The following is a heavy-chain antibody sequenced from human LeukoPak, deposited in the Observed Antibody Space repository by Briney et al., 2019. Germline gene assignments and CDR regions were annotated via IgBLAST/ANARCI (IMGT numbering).Heavy chain of an antibody. J-gene: IGHJ1*01. D-gene: IGHD3-3*01. CDR1: GGSISSSSYY. CDR2: IYYSGST. V-gene: IGHV4-39*01. Sequence: SETLSLTCTVSGGSISSSSYYWGWLRQPPGTGLEWIGSIYYSGSTYYNPSLKSRVTISVDTSKNQFSLKLSSVTAADTAVYYCARLARLSITIFGVVAGRTYFQHWGQGTLVTVSS. CDR3: ARLARLSITIFGVVAGRTYFQH.